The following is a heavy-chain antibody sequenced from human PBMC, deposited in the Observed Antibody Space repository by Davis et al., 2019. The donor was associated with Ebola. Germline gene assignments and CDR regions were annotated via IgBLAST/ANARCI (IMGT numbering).Heavy chain of an antibody. CDR2: INQDGSEK. V-gene: IGHV3-7*01. J-gene: IGHJ4*02. CDR1: GFSFSTYW. Sequence: PGGSLTLSCAASGFSFSTYWMIWVRQAPGKGLEWVANINQDGSEKNYMDSVRGRFTISRDNSKNTLYLQMSSLRAEDTAVYYCARDQYYYDSSGSALDYWGQGTLVTVSS. D-gene: IGHD3-22*01. CDR3: ARDQYYYDSSGSALDY.